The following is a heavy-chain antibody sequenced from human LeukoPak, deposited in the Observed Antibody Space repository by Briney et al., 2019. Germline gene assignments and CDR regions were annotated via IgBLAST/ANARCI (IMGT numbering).Heavy chain of an antibody. V-gene: IGHV3-23*01. CDR1: GFTFSSYA. Sequence: GGSLRLSCAASGFTFSSYAMSWVRQAPGKGLEWVSANSGSGGSTYYADSVKGRFTISRDNSKNTLYLQMNSLRAEDTAVYYCAKRTMVRGVYYFDYWGQGTPVTVSS. D-gene: IGHD3-10*01. J-gene: IGHJ4*02. CDR3: AKRTMVRGVYYFDY. CDR2: NSGSGGST.